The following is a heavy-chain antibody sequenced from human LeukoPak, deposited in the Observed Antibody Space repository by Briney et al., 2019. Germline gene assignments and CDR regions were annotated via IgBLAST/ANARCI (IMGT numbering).Heavy chain of an antibody. CDR3: ARESGVYYGSDYYFDY. V-gene: IGHV1-2*04. D-gene: IGHD3-10*01. CDR1: GYTFTGYY. J-gene: IGHJ4*02. Sequence: ASVKVSCKASGYTFTGYYMHWVRQAPGQGLEWMGWINPNSGGTNYAQKFQGWVTMTRDTSISTAYMELSRLRSDDTAVYYCARESGVYYGSDYYFDYWGQGTLVTVSS. CDR2: INPNSGGT.